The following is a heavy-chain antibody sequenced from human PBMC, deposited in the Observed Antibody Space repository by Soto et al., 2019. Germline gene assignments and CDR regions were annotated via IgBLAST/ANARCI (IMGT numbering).Heavy chain of an antibody. CDR1: GFTFTSSA. CDR3: AADPGNLLFSPGDYYYGMDV. CDR2: IVVGSGNT. V-gene: IGHV1-58*01. Sequence: SVKVSCKASGFTFTSSAVQWVRQARGQRLEWIGWIVVGSGNTNYAQKFQERVTITRDMSTSTAYMELSSLRSEDTAVYYCAADPGNLLFSPGDYYYGMDVWGQGTTVTVSS. D-gene: IGHD2-21*01. J-gene: IGHJ6*02.